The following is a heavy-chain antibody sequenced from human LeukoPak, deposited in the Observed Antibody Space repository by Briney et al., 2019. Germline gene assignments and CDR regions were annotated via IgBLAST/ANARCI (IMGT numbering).Heavy chain of an antibody. CDR3: ARDGGYCSGGSCYYLFLDY. Sequence: GGSLRLSCAASGFTFSSYEMNWVRQAPGKGLEWVSYISSSGRIIYYADSVKGRFTISRDSAKNSLYLQMNSLRAEDTAVYYCARDGGYCSGGSCYYLFLDYWGQGTLVTVSS. V-gene: IGHV3-48*03. CDR2: ISSSGRII. CDR1: GFTFSSYE. J-gene: IGHJ4*02. D-gene: IGHD2-15*01.